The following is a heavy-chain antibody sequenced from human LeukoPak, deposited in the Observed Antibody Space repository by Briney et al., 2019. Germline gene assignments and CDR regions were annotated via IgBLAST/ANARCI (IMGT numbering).Heavy chain of an antibody. CDR1: GFTFSTYS. CDR2: ITSPVGRI. CDR3: ATDGRSSGWYGFDY. V-gene: IGHV3-21*01. Sequence: PGGSLRLSCAASGFTFSTYSMNWVRQAPGKGLEWVSSITSPVGRIYYADSLKGRITISGDNARSTLYLQMNSLRAEDTAVYYCATDGRSSGWYGFDYWGQGILVTVSS. J-gene: IGHJ4*02. D-gene: IGHD6-19*01.